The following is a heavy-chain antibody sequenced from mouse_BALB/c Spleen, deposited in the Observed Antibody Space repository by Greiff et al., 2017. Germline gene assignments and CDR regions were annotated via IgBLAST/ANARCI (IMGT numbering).Heavy chain of an antibody. D-gene: IGHD2-1*01. CDR2: ISSGGSYT. J-gene: IGHJ1*01. Sequence: EVKVVESGGGLVKPGGSLKLSCAASGFTFSSYAMSWVRQTPEKRLEWVATISSGGSYTYYPDSVKGRFTISRDNAKNTLYLQMSSLRSEDTAMYYCARQDGKEGYWYFDVWGAGTTVTVSS. V-gene: IGHV5-9-3*01. CDR1: GFTFSSYA. CDR3: ARQDGKEGYWYFDV.